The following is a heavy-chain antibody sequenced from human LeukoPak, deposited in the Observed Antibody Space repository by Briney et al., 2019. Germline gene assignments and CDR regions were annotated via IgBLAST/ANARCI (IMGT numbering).Heavy chain of an antibody. V-gene: IGHV4-30-2*01. J-gene: IGHJ5*02. CDR2: IYHGGST. CDR1: GGSISSGGYY. CDR3: ARGSIAVAGTGNWFDP. Sequence: PSQTLSLTCTVSGGSISSGGYYWSWIRQPPGKGLEWIGYIYHGGSTYYNPSLKSRVTISVDGSKNQFSLKLSSVTAADTAVYYCARGSIAVAGTGNWFDPWGQGTLVTVSS. D-gene: IGHD6-19*01.